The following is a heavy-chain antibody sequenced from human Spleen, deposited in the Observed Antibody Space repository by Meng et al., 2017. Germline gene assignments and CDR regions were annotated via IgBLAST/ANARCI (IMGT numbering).Heavy chain of an antibody. D-gene: IGHD1-1*01. J-gene: IGHJ3*02. Sequence: SETLSLTCTVSGGSISSSSYYWGWIRQPPGRGLEWIGSIYYSGSTYYNPSLKSRVTISVDTSKNQFSLKLSSVTAADTAVYYCARVVLKTGTRRFDIWGQGTMVTVSS. CDR3: ARVVLKTGTRRFDI. CDR2: IYYSGST. V-gene: IGHV4-39*07. CDR1: GGSISSSSYY.